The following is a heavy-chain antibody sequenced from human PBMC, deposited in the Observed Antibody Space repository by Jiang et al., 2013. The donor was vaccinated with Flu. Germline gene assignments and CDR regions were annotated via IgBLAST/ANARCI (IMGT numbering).Heavy chain of an antibody. D-gene: IGHD5-18*01. Sequence: QLLESGGGLAQPGGSLRLSCAASGFTFSSYEMNWVRQAPGKGLEWVSYISSSGSTIYYADSVKGRFTISRDNAKNSLYLQMNSLRAEDTAVYYCARVLGYPVTTGGMDVWGKGTTVTVSS. V-gene: IGHV3-48*03. CDR2: ISSSGSTI. CDR1: GFTFSSYE. CDR3: ARVLGYPVTTGGMDV. J-gene: IGHJ6*04.